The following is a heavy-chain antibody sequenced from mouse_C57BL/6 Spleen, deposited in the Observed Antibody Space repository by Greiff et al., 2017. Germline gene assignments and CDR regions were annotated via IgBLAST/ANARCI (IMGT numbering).Heavy chain of an antibody. CDR1: GFSLTSYG. D-gene: IGHD2-4*01. CDR2: IWSDGST. Sequence: VQLQESGPGLVAPSQSLSITCTVSGFSLTSYGVHWVRQPPGTGLEWLVVIWSDGSTTYNSALKSRLSISKDNSKSQVFLKMNSLQTDDTAMYYCARHGYDYDEDAMDYWGQGTSVTVSS. V-gene: IGHV2-6-1*01. CDR3: ARHGYDYDEDAMDY. J-gene: IGHJ4*01.